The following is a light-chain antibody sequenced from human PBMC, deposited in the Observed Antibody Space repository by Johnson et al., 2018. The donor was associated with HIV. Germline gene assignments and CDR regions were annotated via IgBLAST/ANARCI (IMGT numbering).Light chain of an antibody. J-gene: IGLJ1*01. Sequence: QSVLTQPPSVSAAPGQRITISCSGSSSTFGNNYISWYQLLPGTPPKLLIYDNDKRPSGIPDRFSASKSDTSATLGITGLQTGDEANYYCGTWDGGLTAYVFGTGTKVTVL. CDR3: GTWDGGLTAYV. V-gene: IGLV1-51*01. CDR2: DND. CDR1: SSTFGNNY.